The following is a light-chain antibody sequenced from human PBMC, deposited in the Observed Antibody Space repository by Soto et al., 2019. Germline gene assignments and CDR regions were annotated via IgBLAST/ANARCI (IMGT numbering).Light chain of an antibody. CDR1: QSISSW. Sequence: DVQLTQSPATLSVSVGDGVTLTCRASQSISSWLAWYQQKPGKAPKLLIYKASSIASGVPASFSGSGSGTEFTLTISSLQSDDFAIYYCQRYNSHSCTFGGGTKVDIK. CDR3: QRYNSHSCT. CDR2: KAS. J-gene: IGKJ4*02. V-gene: IGKV1-5*03.